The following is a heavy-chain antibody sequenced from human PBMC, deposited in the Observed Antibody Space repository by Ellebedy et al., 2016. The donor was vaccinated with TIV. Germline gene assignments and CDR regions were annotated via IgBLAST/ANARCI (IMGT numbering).Heavy chain of an antibody. V-gene: IGHV4-4*07. J-gene: IGHJ4*02. CDR1: GGSISSYY. CDR2: IYASGGT. Sequence: SETLSLTXTVSGGSISSYYWSWIRQPAGKGLEWIGRIYASGGTNYNPSLKSRVTVSLDTSKNQFSLKLSSVTAADTAVYYCARRTPSGSYNYFDYWGQGFLVTVSS. CDR3: ARRTPSGSYNYFDY. D-gene: IGHD1-26*01.